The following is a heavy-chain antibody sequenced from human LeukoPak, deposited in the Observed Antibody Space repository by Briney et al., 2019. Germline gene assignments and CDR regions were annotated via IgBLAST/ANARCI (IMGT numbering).Heavy chain of an antibody. CDR1: GVSIRSYY. V-gene: IGHV4-4*07. CDR3: ARHRGDTFAFDV. D-gene: IGHD1-26*01. J-gene: IGHJ3*01. CDR2: IYYSGST. Sequence: SETLSLTCTVSGVSIRSYYWSWIRQPAGKGLEWIGRIYYSGSTNYNSSLKSRVAMSVDTSKNQFSLKLSSVTAADTALYYCARHRGDTFAFDVWGQGTRATVSS.